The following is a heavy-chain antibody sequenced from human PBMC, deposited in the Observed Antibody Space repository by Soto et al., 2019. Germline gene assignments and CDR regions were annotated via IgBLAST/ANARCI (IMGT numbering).Heavy chain of an antibody. D-gene: IGHD6-19*01. CDR2: ISGYNGKT. CDR1: GYTFNTYA. V-gene: IGHV1-18*04. J-gene: IGHJ4*02. CDR3: ARDFYSDGSGSSDY. Sequence: GASVKVSCKTSGYTFNTYAITWVRQVPGQGLEWMGWISGYNGKTEYAQTHQGRVTVTTDTSTSTAFMELRSLRSDDTAVYYCARDFYSDGSGSSDYWGQGTPVTVSS.